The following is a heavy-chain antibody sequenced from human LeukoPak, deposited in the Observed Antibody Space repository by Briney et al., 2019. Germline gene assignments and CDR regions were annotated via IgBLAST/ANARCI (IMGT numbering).Heavy chain of an antibody. V-gene: IGHV4-39*07. CDR2: IYSSGLT. D-gene: IGHD2-21*01. J-gene: IGHJ4*02. CDR3: ARGLVGLDY. CDR1: GASISSSTYY. Sequence: SETLSLTCTVSGASISSSTYYWAWIRQPPGKSLEWIGSIYSSGLTYYHPSLKSRLTLSSDTSNNQCSLKLSSVTAADTAVYYCARGLVGLDYWGQGTLVTVSS.